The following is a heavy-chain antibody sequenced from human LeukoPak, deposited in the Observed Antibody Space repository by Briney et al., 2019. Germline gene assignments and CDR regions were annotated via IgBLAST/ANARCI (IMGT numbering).Heavy chain of an antibody. CDR3: ARDLGRYCSGGSCYYYYSMDV. J-gene: IGHJ6*03. Sequence: GASVKVSCKASGYTFTGYYMHWVRQAPGQGLEWMGWISAYNGNTNYAQKLQGRVTMTTDTSTSTAYMELRSLRSGDTAVYYCARDLGRYCSGGSCYYYYSMDVWGKGTTVTISS. CDR1: GYTFTGYY. D-gene: IGHD2-15*01. V-gene: IGHV1-18*04. CDR2: ISAYNGNT.